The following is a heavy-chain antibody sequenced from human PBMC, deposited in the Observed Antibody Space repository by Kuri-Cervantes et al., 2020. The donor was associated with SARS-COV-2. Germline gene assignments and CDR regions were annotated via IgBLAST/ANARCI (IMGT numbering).Heavy chain of an antibody. Sequence: GGSLCLSCAVSGFTFSSYWMSWVRQAPGKGLEWVANIKQDGSEKYYVDSVKGRFTISRDNAKNSLYLQMNSLGAEDTAVYYCARARGYCTNGVCYLWFDPWGQETLVTVSS. CDR1: GFTFSSYW. CDR2: IKQDGSEK. CDR3: ARARGYCTNGVCYLWFDP. D-gene: IGHD2-8*01. J-gene: IGHJ5*02. V-gene: IGHV3-7*03.